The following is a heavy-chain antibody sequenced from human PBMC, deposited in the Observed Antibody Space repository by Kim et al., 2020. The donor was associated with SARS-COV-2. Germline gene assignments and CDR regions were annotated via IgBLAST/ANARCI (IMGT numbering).Heavy chain of an antibody. CDR1: GFTFSSYA. CDR3: ARDYGGNLDPLYYYYGMDV. J-gene: IGHJ6*02. V-gene: IGHV3-30-3*01. Sequence: GGSLRLSCAASGFTFSSYAMHWVRQAPGKGLEWVAVISYDGSNKYYADSVKGRFTISRDNSKNTLYLQMNSLRAEDTAVYYCARDYGGNLDPLYYYYGMDVWGQGTTVTVSS. CDR2: ISYDGSNK. D-gene: IGHD4-17*01.